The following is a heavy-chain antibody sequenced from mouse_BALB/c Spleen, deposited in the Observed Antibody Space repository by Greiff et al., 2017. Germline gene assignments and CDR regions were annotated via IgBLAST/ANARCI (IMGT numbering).Heavy chain of an antibody. CDR3: ARLLRSDY. V-gene: IGHV1-7*01. CDR2: INPSTGYT. J-gene: IGHJ2*01. CDR1: GYTFTSYW. D-gene: IGHD1-1*01. Sequence: VKLQQSGAELAKPGASVKMSCKASGYTFTSYWMHWVKQRPGQGLEWIGYINPSTGYTEYNQKFKDKATLTADKSSSTAYMQLSSLTSEDSAVYYCARLLRSDYWGQGTTLTVSS.